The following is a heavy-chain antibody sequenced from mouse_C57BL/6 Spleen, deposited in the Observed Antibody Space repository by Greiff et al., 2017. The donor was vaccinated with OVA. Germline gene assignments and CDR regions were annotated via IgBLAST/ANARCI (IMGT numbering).Heavy chain of an antibody. CDR2: IYPGDGDT. Sequence: QVQLKESGPELVKPGASVKISCKASGYAFSSSWMNWVKQRPGKGLEWIGRIYPGDGDTNYNGKFKGKATLTADKSSSTAYMQLSRLTSEDSAVYFCARSYGSSPYYFDYWGQGTTLTVSS. CDR1: GYAFSSSW. J-gene: IGHJ2*01. D-gene: IGHD1-1*01. CDR3: ARSYGSSPYYFDY. V-gene: IGHV1-82*01.